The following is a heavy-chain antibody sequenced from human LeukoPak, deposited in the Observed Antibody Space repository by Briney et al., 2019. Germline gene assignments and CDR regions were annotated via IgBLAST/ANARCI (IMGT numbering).Heavy chain of an antibody. CDR3: ARENPSGYYNRPIDY. J-gene: IGHJ4*02. D-gene: IGHD3-22*01. V-gene: IGHV4-4*02. CDR1: GGSISSSNW. CDR2: IYHSGST. Sequence: SETLSLTCAVSGGSISSSNWWSWVRPPPGKGLEWIGEIYHSGSTKYNPSLKSRVTMSVDTSKNQFSLKLSSVTAADTAIYYCARENPSGYYNRPIDYWGQGTLVTVSS.